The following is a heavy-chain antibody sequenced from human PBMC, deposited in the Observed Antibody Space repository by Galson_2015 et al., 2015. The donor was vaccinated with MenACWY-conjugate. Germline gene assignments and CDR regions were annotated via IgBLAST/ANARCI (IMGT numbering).Heavy chain of an antibody. J-gene: IGHJ6*02. V-gene: IGHV4-4*02. CDR3: ARGPEYSSSSLDY. CDR2: IYHSGSA. D-gene: IGHD6-6*01. CDR1: GGSISSSNW. Sequence: ETLSLTCAVSGGSISSSNWWNWVRQPPGKGLEWIGEIYHSGSANYNPSLKSRVTISVDMSKNQISLKLSSVTAADTAVYYCARGPEYSSSSLDYWGQGTTVTVSS.